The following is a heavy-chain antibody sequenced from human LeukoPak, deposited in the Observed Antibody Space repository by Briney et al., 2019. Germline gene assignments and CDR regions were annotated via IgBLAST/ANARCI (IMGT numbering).Heavy chain of an antibody. D-gene: IGHD3-10*01. Sequence: SETLSLTCTVSGYFISSGYYWAWIRQPPGKGLEWIGVIYHSGTTYYNASLKSRLTISVDTSKNQFSLKLTSVTAADTAVYYCARADGSGTYYILPGNVWGQGTLVTVSS. CDR3: ARADGSGTYYILPGNV. J-gene: IGHJ4*02. CDR1: GYFISSGYY. CDR2: IYHSGTT. V-gene: IGHV4-38-2*02.